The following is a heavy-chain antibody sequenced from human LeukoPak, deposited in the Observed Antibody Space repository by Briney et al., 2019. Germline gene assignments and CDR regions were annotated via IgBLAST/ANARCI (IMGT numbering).Heavy chain of an antibody. CDR1: GGSMSSHY. CDR2: IYYSGST. CDR3: ARGAIAARGSFIFDY. J-gene: IGHJ4*02. Sequence: PSETLSLTCTVSGGSMSSHYWSWIRQPPGKGLEWIGYIYYSGSTNYNPSLKSRVTISVDTSKNQFSLKLSSVTAADTAVYYCARGAIAARGSFIFDYWGQGTLVTVSS. V-gene: IGHV4-59*11. D-gene: IGHD6-6*01.